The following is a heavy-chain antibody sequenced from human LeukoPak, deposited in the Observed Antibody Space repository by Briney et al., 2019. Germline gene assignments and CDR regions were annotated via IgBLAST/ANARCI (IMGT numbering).Heavy chain of an antibody. CDR1: GFTFSSYE. D-gene: IGHD2-15*01. CDR3: ARGPYPGYCSGGRCYVVWDY. Sequence: GGSLRLSCAASGFTFSSYEMNWVRQAPGKGLEWVSYISSSGSTIYYADSVKGRFTISRDNAKNSLYLQMNSLRAEDTAVYYCARGPYPGYCSGGRCYVVWDYWGQGTLVTVSS. V-gene: IGHV3-48*03. CDR2: ISSSGSTI. J-gene: IGHJ4*02.